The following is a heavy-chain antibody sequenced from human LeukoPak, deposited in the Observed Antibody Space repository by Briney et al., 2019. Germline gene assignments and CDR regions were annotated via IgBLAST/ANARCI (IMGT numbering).Heavy chain of an antibody. CDR3: AREKQQLISYYYYYMDV. D-gene: IGHD6-13*01. CDR2: IYYSGST. Sequence: SETLSLTCTVAGGSISSSSYYWGWIRQPPGKGLEWIGSIYYSGSTYYNPSLKSRVTISVDTSKNQFSLKLSSVTAADTAVYYCAREKQQLISYYYYYMDVWGKGTTVTVSS. CDR1: GGSISSSSYY. V-gene: IGHV4-39*07. J-gene: IGHJ6*03.